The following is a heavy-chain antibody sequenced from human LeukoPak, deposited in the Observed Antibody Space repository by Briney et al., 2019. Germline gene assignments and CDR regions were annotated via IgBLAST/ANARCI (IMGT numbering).Heavy chain of an antibody. CDR2: ISGSGGSA. V-gene: IGHV3-23*01. CDR3: AKDPVGEHIRWYFDY. J-gene: IGHJ4*02. D-gene: IGHD3-10*01. Sequence: GGSLRLSCTVSGFTFSSYAMSWVRQAPGKGLEWVSAISGSGGSAYYADSVKGRFTISRDNSENTLYLQMNSLRAEDTAVYYCAKDPVGEHIRWYFDYWGQGTLVTVSS. CDR1: GFTFSSYA.